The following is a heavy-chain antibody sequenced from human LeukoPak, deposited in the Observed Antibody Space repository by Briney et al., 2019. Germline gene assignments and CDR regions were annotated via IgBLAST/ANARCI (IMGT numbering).Heavy chain of an antibody. CDR2: ISAYNGNT. D-gene: IGHD3-22*01. CDR1: GYTFTGYY. CDR3: ARDYYDSSGYAY. Sequence: ASVKVSCKASGYTFTGYYMHWVRQAPGQGLEWMGWISAYNGNTNYAQELQGRVTMTTDTSTSTAYMELRSLRSDDTAVYYCARDYYDSSGYAYWGQGTLVTVSS. V-gene: IGHV1-18*04. J-gene: IGHJ4*02.